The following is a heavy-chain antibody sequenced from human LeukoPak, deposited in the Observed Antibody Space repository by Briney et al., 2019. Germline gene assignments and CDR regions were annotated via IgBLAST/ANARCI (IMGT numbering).Heavy chain of an antibody. CDR2: INPNSGGT. CDR3: ARVSSTLYYYYGMDV. D-gene: IGHD2-2*01. CDR1: GYTFTGYY. Sequence: GASVKVSCKASGYTFTGYYMHWVRQAPGQGLEWMGWINPNSGGTNYAQKFQGRVTMTRDTSISTAYMELSRLRSDDTAVYFCARVSSTLYYYYGMDVWGQGTTVTVSS. J-gene: IGHJ6*02. V-gene: IGHV1-2*02.